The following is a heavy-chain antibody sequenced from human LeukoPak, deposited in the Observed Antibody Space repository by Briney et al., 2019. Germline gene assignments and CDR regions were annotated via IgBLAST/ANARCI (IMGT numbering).Heavy chain of an antibody. Sequence: PGGSLRLSCAASGISVSSNYMSWVRQAPGKGLEWVSVLYSGGSIYYADSVKGRFTISRDNSKNTLYLQMNSLRAEDTAVYYCARDGITMVRGVTSHFDYWGQGTLVTVPS. D-gene: IGHD3-10*01. CDR3: ARDGITMVRGVTSHFDY. J-gene: IGHJ4*02. CDR1: GISVSSNY. V-gene: IGHV3-53*01. CDR2: LYSGGSI.